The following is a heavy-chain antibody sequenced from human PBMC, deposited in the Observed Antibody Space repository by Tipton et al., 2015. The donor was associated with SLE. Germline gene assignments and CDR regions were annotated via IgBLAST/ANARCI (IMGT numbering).Heavy chain of an antibody. Sequence: TLSLTCAVYGGSFSGYYWSWIRQPPGKGLEWIGYIYYSGSTNYNPSLKSRVTISVDTSKNQFSLKLSSVTAADTAVYYCARDNWVGDYYYGMDVWGQGTTVTVSS. CDR1: GGSFSGYY. D-gene: IGHD2-15*01. V-gene: IGHV4-59*01. CDR3: ARDNWVGDYYYGMDV. CDR2: IYYSGST. J-gene: IGHJ6*02.